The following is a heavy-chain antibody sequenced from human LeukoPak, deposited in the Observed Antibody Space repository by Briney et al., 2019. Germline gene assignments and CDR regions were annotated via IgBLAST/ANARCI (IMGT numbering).Heavy chain of an antibody. CDR1: GGTFSSYA. D-gene: IGHD1-1*01. Sequence: ASVNVSCKASGGTFSSYAISWVRQALGQGLEWMGGIIPIFGTANYAQKFQGRVTITADESTSTAYMELSSLRSEDTAVYYCARERNDAVDYWGQGTLVTVSS. CDR2: IIPIFGTA. V-gene: IGHV1-69*13. CDR3: ARERNDAVDY. J-gene: IGHJ4*02.